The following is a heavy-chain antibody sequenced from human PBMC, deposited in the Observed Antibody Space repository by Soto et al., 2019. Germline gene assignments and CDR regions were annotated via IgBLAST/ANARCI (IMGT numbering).Heavy chain of an antibody. CDR1: GFTFSSYA. V-gene: IGHV3-23*01. Sequence: GGSLRLSCAASGFTFSSYAMSWVRQARGKGLEWVSAISGSGGSTYYADSMNGRFTISRDNSRNTLYLQMNSLRAEDTTVYYCAKGAPVITGTYYYYYCMDVWGQGTTVTVSS. D-gene: IGHD1-20*01. CDR2: ISGSGGST. CDR3: AKGAPVITGTYYYYYCMDV. J-gene: IGHJ6*02.